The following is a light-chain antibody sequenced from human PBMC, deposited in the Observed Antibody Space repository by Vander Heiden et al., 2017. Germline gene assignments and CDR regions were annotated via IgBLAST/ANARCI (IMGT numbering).Light chain of an antibody. Sequence: EIVMTQSPATLSVSPGERATLSCRASQSVRSNLAWYQQKGGQAPRLLIYGASTRAAGVPARFSDNESGTEFTLTINSLQSEDFGVYYCQQDNDWPLTFGHGTKVDIK. V-gene: IGKV3-15*01. CDR2: GAS. J-gene: IGKJ3*01. CDR3: QQDNDWPLT. CDR1: QSVRSN.